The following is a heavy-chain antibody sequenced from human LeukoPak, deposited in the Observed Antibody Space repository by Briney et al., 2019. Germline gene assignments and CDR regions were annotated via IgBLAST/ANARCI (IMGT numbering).Heavy chain of an antibody. CDR1: GGSISSSSYY. D-gene: IGHD6-6*01. V-gene: IGHV4-39*01. Sequence: SETLSLTCTVSGGSISSSSYYWGWIRQPPGKGLEWLGSIYYSGSTYYNPSLKSRVTISVDTSKNQFSLKLSSVTAADTAVYYCARPDYGPYSSSRYWGQGTLVTVSS. CDR3: ARPDYGPYSSSRY. J-gene: IGHJ4*02. CDR2: IYYSGST.